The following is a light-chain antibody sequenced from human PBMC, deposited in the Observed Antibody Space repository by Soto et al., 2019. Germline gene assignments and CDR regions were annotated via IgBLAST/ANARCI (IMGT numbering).Light chain of an antibody. CDR1: SSDVGGYNH. CDR3: SSYTTTSTLLV. J-gene: IGLJ3*02. Sequence: QSALTQPASVTGSPGQSITISCTGTSSDVGGYNHVSWYQQHPGKAPKLMIYDVSSRPSGVSNRFSGSKSGNTASLTISGLQAEDEADYYCSSYTTTSTLLVFGGGTKLTVL. V-gene: IGLV2-14*01. CDR2: DVS.